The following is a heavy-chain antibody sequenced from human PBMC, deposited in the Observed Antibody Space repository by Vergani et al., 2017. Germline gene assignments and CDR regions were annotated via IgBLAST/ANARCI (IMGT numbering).Heavy chain of an antibody. V-gene: IGHV3-48*01. Sequence: EVQLVESGGGVVQPGRSLRLSCAASGFTFSSYSMNWVRQAPGKGLEWVSYISSSSSTIYYADSVKGRFTIAQDNAKNSLYLQSNSLRAEDTAVYYCAREVTRELDSHNAFDIWGQGTMVTV. J-gene: IGHJ3*02. D-gene: IGHD1-26*01. CDR3: AREVTRELDSHNAFDI. CDR1: GFTFSSYS. CDR2: ISSSSSTI.